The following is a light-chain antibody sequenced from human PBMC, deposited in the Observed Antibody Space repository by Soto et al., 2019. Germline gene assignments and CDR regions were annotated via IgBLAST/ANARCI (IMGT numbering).Light chain of an antibody. CDR1: YSVGSD. J-gene: IGKJ4*01. CDR3: QQYNSYPLT. Sequence: EIVMTQSPATLSVSPGGRATLSCRASYSVGSDLAWYQVRPGQAPRLLIYDASTRAIGIPTRFSGRGSGTEFTLTISSLQSEDVAVYYCQQYNSYPLTVGGGTKVEI. CDR2: DAS. V-gene: IGKV3-15*01.